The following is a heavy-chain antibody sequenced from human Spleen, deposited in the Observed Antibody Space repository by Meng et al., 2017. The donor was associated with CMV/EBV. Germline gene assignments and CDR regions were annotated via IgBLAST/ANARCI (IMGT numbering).Heavy chain of an antibody. Sequence: GESLKISCATSGFIFSSYDMHWVRQAPGKGLEWVAFIRYDGSNKYYADSVKGRFTISRDNSKNTLYLQMNSLRAEDTAVYYCARVGSTSCYWGQGTLVTVSS. CDR2: IRYDGSNK. V-gene: IGHV3-30*02. CDR1: GFIFSSYD. J-gene: IGHJ4*02. CDR3: ARVGSTSCY. D-gene: IGHD2-2*01.